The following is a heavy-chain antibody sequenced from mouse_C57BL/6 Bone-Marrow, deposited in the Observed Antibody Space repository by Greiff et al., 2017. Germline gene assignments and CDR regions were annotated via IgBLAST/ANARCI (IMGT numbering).Heavy chain of an antibody. J-gene: IGHJ3*01. CDR2: IHPNSGST. D-gene: IGHD1-1*01. CDR3: ARDGSSFPFAY. CDR1: GYTFTSYW. V-gene: IGHV1-64*01. Sequence: VQLQQPGAELVKPGASVKLSCKASGYTFTSYWMHWVKQRPGQGLEWIGMIHPNSGSTNYNEKLKSKATLTVDKSSSTAYMQLSSLTSVDSAVYYCARDGSSFPFAYWGQGTLVTVSA.